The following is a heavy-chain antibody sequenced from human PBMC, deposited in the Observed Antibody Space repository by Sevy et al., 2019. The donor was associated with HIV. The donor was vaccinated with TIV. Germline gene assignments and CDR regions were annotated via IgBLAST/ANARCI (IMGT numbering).Heavy chain of an antibody. CDR2: IKQDGSEK. Sequence: GGSLRLSCAASGFTFSSYWMTWVRQAPGKGLEWVANIKQDGSEKYYVDSVKGRFTISRDNAKNSLYLQMNCLRAEDTAIYYCAAGYTSGYLTYWGQGTLVTVSS. CDR1: GFTFSSYW. J-gene: IGHJ4*02. CDR3: AAGYTSGYLTY. D-gene: IGHD6-19*01. V-gene: IGHV3-7*01.